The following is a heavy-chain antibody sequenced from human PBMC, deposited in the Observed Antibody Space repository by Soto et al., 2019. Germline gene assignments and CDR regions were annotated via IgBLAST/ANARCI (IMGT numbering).Heavy chain of an antibody. V-gene: IGHV3-33*01. Sequence: GGSLRLSCAASGFTFSSYGMHWVRQAPGKGLEWVAVIWYDGSNKYYADSVKGRFTISRDNSKNTLYLQMNSLRAEDTAVYYCARSIAAAGYYYYGMDVWGQGTTVTVSS. CDR1: GFTFSSYG. D-gene: IGHD6-13*01. CDR2: IWYDGSNK. CDR3: ARSIAAAGYYYYGMDV. J-gene: IGHJ6*02.